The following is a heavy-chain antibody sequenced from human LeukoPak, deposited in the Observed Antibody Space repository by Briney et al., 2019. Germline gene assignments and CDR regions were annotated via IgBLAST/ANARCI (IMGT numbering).Heavy chain of an antibody. CDR2: IKQDGSEK. V-gene: IGHV3-7*01. CDR3: ARPRWLQSPFDY. D-gene: IGHD5-24*01. Sequence: PGGSLRLSCAASGFTFSSNWMSWVRQAPGKGLEGVANIKQDGSEKYYVDSVKGRFTISRDNAKNSLYLQMNSLRAEDTAVYYCARPRWLQSPFDYWGQGTLVTVSS. J-gene: IGHJ4*02. CDR1: GFTFSSNW.